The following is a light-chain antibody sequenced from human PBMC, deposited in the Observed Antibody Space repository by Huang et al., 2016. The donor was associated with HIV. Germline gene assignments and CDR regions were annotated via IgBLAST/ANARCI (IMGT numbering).Light chain of an antibody. CDR1: QPVTTKY. J-gene: IGKJ1*01. CDR3: HHYGSSPT. Sequence: LSCRASQPVTTKYIAWFQQRPGQAPRLLIYVASNRLAGIPDRFSGSGSGTDFTLTISRLEPEDFAVYYCHHYGSSPTFGQGTRLEIK. V-gene: IGKV3-20*01. CDR2: VAS.